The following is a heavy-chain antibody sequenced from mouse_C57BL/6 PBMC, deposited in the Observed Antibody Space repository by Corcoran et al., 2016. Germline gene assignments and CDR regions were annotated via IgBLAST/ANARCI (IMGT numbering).Heavy chain of an antibody. CDR2: ISYDGSN. V-gene: IGHV3-6*01. CDR1: GYSITSGYY. Sequence: DVQLQESGPGLVKPSQSLSLTCSVTGYSITSGYYWNWIRQFPGNKLEWMGYISYDGSNNYNPSLKNRISITRDTSKNQFFLKLNSVTTEDTATYYCARDYRQRAMDYWGQGTSVTVSS. J-gene: IGHJ4*01. CDR3: ARDYRQRAMDY.